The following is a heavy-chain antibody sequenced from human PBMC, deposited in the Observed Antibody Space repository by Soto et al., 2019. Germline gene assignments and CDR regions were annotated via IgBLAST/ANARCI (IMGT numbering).Heavy chain of an antibody. J-gene: IGHJ6*02. D-gene: IGHD6-6*01. V-gene: IGHV5-51*01. CDR1: GYSFTSYW. CDR3: ARREYSSSSDDYYYGMDV. Sequence: GESLKISCKGSGYSFTSYWIGWVRQMPGKGLEWMGIIYPGDSDTRYSPSFQGQVTISADKSISTAYLQWSSLKASDTAMYYCARREYSSSSDDYYYGMDVWGQGTTVTVSS. CDR2: IYPGDSDT.